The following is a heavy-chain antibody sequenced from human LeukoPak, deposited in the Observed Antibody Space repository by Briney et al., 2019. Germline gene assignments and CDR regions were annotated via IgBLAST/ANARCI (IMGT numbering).Heavy chain of an antibody. CDR1: GINFRSYG. J-gene: IGHJ6*02. V-gene: IGHV3-9*01. CDR3: AKEPELSPNYYYGMDV. Sequence: GRSLRLSCAASGINFRSYGMHWVRQAPGKGLEWVSGISWNSGSIGYADSVKGRFTISRDNAKNSLYLQMDSLRAEDTALYYCAKEPELSPNYYYGMDVWGQGTTVTVSS. CDR2: ISWNSGSI. D-gene: IGHD3-16*02.